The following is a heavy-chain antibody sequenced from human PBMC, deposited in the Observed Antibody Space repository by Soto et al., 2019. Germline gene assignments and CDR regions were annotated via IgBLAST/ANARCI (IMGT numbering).Heavy chain of an antibody. D-gene: IGHD2-2*01. V-gene: IGHV3-7*01. Sequence: GGSLRLSCAASGFTFSSYWMSWVRQAPGKGLEWVANIKQEGSEKYYVDSVKGRFTISRDNAKNSLYLQMNSLRAEDSAVYYCARETRDEVVPAADDAFDIWGQGTMVTVSS. CDR1: GFTFSSYW. J-gene: IGHJ3*02. CDR3: ARETRDEVVPAADDAFDI. CDR2: IKQEGSEK.